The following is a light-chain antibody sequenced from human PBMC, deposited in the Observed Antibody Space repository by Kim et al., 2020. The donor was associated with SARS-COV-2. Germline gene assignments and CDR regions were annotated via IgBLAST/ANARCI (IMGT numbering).Light chain of an antibody. Sequence: QAVVTQEPSLTVSPGGTVTPTCDSSTGPVTSNYFPYWCQQKPGQAPRILIYDTSNKHSWTPARFSGSLLGGKAALTLSGAQPEDEAEYYCLFFYSGGHVVFGGGTQLTVL. J-gene: IGLJ2*01. CDR3: LFFYSGGHVV. CDR1: TGPVTSNYF. V-gene: IGLV7-46*01. CDR2: DTS.